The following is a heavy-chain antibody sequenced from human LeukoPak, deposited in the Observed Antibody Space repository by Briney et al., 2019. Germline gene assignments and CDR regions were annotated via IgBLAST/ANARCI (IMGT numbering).Heavy chain of an antibody. CDR1: GASITQHY. CDR2: FYYDGST. Sequence: SETLSLTCTVSGASITQHYWTWIRQPPGKGLEYIGYFYYDGSTNYTSSVRSRVTILVNTSKNQFTLNLRSVTAADTAKYYCTRGITGHYRSLGGFAFDIWGQGTMVAVSS. V-gene: IGHV4-59*11. D-gene: IGHD3-16*01. CDR3: TRGITGHYRSLGGFAFDI. J-gene: IGHJ3*02.